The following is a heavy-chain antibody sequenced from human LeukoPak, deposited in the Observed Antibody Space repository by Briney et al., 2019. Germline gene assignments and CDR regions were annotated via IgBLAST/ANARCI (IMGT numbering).Heavy chain of an antibody. Sequence: GSLRLSCAASGFTFSSYTMHWVRQAPGKGLECVSAISNNGGTTYYANSVKGRFTISRDNSKNTLYLQMGSLRVEDMAVYYCARVASSGTYGDYWGQGTLVTVSS. V-gene: IGHV3-64*01. D-gene: IGHD1-26*01. CDR3: ARVASSGTYGDY. CDR1: GFTFSSYT. J-gene: IGHJ4*02. CDR2: ISNNGGTT.